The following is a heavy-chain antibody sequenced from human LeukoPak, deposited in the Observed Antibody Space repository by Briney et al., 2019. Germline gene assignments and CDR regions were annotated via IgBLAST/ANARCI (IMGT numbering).Heavy chain of an antibody. V-gene: IGHV1-18*01. CDR1: GYTFTSYG. CDR2: ISVYNGNT. J-gene: IGHJ6*02. D-gene: IGHD2/OR15-2a*01. Sequence: ASLKVSCTASGYTFTSYGISWVRQAPGQGLEWMGWISVYNGNTNYAQKLQGRVTMTTDTSTSTAYMELRSLRSDDTAVYYCARDRFLGTPYGMDVWGQGTTVTVSS. CDR3: ARDRFLGTPYGMDV.